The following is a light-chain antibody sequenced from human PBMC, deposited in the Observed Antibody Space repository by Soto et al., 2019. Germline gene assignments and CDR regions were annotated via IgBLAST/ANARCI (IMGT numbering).Light chain of an antibody. CDR1: QSINSW. CDR3: QQYDTYPWT. Sequence: DIQMTQSPSTLSASVGDRVTITCRASQSINSWLAWLQQKPGKAPQLLIYQASTLESWVPSRCSGSGSGTNYTLTITSLQPDDIATYFCQQYDTYPWTSGQGTKVEIK. V-gene: IGKV1-5*03. J-gene: IGKJ1*01. CDR2: QAS.